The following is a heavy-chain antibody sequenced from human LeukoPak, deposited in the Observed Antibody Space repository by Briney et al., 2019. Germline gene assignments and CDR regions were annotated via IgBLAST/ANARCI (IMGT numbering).Heavy chain of an antibody. Sequence: GGSLRLSCAASGFNFANHAMSWVRQTPGKGLEWVSAISGGGDITYCADSVRGRFTISRDNSKDTLFLQMHSLRPGDTAVYYCVREDTPATANYWGQGTLVTISS. CDR2: ISGGGDIT. CDR3: VREDTPATANY. CDR1: GFNFANHA. D-gene: IGHD2-21*02. V-gene: IGHV3-23*01. J-gene: IGHJ4*02.